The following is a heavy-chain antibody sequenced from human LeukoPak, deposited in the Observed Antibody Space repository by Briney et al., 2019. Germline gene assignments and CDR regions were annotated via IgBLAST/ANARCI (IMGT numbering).Heavy chain of an antibody. CDR3: AKPVDIVVVPAAIDY. V-gene: IGHV3-23*01. CDR1: GFTFRSYA. CDR2: ISGSGGSA. D-gene: IGHD2-2*03. J-gene: IGHJ4*02. Sequence: GGSLRLSCAASGFTFRSYAMSWVRQAPGKGVEGVSAISGSGGSAYYADSVKGRFTISRDNSKNTLYLQMNSLRAEDTAVYYCAKPVDIVVVPAAIDYWGQGTLVTVSS.